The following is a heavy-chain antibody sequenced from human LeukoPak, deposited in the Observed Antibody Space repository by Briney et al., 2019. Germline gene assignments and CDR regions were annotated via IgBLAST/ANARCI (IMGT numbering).Heavy chain of an antibody. CDR1: GYSISSGYY. D-gene: IGHD2-2*02. V-gene: IGHV4-38-2*01. Sequence: SETLSLTCAVSGYSISSGYYWGWIRQPLGKELVWIGSIYHSGSTYYNPSLKSRVTISVDTSKNQFSLKLSSVTAADTAVYYCAPAAITLGWFDPWGQGTLVTVSS. CDR3: APAAITLGWFDP. J-gene: IGHJ5*02. CDR2: IYHSGST.